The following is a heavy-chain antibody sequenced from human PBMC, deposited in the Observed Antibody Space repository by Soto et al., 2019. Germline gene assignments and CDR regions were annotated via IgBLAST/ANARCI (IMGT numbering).Heavy chain of an antibody. CDR3: ARDSGSGSYYTNDY. D-gene: IGHD3-10*01. Sequence: PGGSLRLSCAASGFTFSSYSMNWVRQAPGKGLEWVSSISSSSSYIYYADSVKGRFTISRDNAKNSLYLQMNSLRAEDTAVYYCARDSGSGSYYTNDYWGQGTLVTVS. V-gene: IGHV3-21*01. CDR2: ISSSSSYI. J-gene: IGHJ4*02. CDR1: GFTFSSYS.